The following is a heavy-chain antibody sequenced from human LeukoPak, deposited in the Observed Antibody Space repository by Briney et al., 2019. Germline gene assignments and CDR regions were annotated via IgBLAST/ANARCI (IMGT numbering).Heavy chain of an antibody. D-gene: IGHD6-13*01. CDR1: GGSISSGGYY. CDR3: ARDGGQQLARGSYYYYYMDV. CDR2: IYHSGST. V-gene: IGHV4-30-2*01. J-gene: IGHJ6*03. Sequence: PSETLSLTCTVSGGSISSGGYYWSWIRQPPGKGLEWIGYIYHSGSTHYNPSLKSRVTMSVDTSKNQFSLKLSSVTAADTAVYYCARDGGQQLARGSYYYYYMDVWSKGTTVTVSS.